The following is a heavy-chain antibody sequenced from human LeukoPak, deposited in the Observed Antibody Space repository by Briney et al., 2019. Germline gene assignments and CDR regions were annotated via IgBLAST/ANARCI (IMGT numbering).Heavy chain of an antibody. D-gene: IGHD6-6*01. Sequence: SETLSLTCTVSGASIGSSSYYWGWIRQSPGQGLEWIGSIYYSGVTTYYNPSLKSRLTITLDTSKNQFSLNLSSVTAADTAVYYRTRITSARPNLWGQGTLVTVSS. V-gene: IGHV4-39*01. CDR1: GASIGSSSYY. CDR3: TRITSARPNL. J-gene: IGHJ4*02. CDR2: IYYSGVTT.